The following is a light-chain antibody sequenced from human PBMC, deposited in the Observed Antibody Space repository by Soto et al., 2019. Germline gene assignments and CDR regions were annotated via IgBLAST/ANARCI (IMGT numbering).Light chain of an antibody. V-gene: IGKV4-1*01. J-gene: IGKJ1*01. CDR1: QSVLYSPNNKNY. Sequence: DIVMTQSPDSLAVSLGERATINCKSSQSVLYSPNNKNYLAWYQKKPAQPPKLLVYWASTRESGVPDRFSGSGSGTDFTLTISSLQAEDAAVYYCHQYPSAPQTVGQGTKMEIK. CDR2: WAS. CDR3: HQYPSAPQT.